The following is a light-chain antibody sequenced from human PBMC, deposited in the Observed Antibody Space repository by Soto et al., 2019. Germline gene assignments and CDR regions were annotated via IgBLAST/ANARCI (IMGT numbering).Light chain of an antibody. J-gene: IGKJ5*01. CDR2: DVS. Sequence: DIQMTQSPSSLSASVGDRVTITCQASQDITNCLNWYHQKPGKAPKLLIDDVSNLETGVPSRFSGSGSGTHFTFTIASLQPEDTATYYCQQYYDLPITFGQGTRLEIK. V-gene: IGKV1-33*01. CDR3: QQYYDLPIT. CDR1: QDITNC.